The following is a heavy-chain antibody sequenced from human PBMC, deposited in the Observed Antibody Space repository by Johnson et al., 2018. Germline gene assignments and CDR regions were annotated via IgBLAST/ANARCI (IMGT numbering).Heavy chain of an antibody. D-gene: IGHD6-13*01. J-gene: IGHJ6*03. CDR2: IYYRGNT. V-gene: IGHV4-30-4*01. CDR3: VRNPYSTSWTNYNYDYMDV. Sequence: QVQLQESGPGLVKPSQTLSLTCSVSSGSISSGNYYWSWIRQPPGKGLEWIGYIYYRGNTYYNSSLKSRVTISVDTSKNQFSLRLGSVTAADTAVYYCVRNPYSTSWTNYNYDYMDVWGKGTTVTVSS. CDR1: SGSISSGNYY.